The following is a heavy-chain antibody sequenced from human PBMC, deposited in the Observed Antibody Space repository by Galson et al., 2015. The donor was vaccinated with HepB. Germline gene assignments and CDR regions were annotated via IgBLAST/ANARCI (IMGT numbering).Heavy chain of an antibody. D-gene: IGHD3-22*01. CDR1: GYTFTTYG. Sequence: SVKVSCKASGYTFTTYGISWVRQAPGQGLEWLGWISAYNGNTNYAQKLQGRVTMTTDTSTSTAYMELRSLRSDDTAVYYCARSYYYDSSGYLDAFDIWGQGTMVTVSS. CDR3: ARSYYYDSSGYLDAFDI. J-gene: IGHJ3*02. CDR2: ISAYNGNT. V-gene: IGHV1-18*01.